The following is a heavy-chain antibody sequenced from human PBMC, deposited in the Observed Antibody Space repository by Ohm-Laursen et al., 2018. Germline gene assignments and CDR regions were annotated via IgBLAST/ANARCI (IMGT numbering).Heavy chain of an antibody. V-gene: IGHV1-69*01. CDR1: GYTFTGYY. J-gene: IGHJ4*02. CDR3: ARVGSGGSHTSRKYYFDY. CDR2: IIPIFGTA. Sequence: SSVKVSCKASGYTFTGYYMHWVRQAPGQGLEWMGGIIPIFGTANYAQKFQGRVTITADESTSTAYMELSSLRSEDTAVYYCARVGSGGSHTSRKYYFDYWGQGTLVTVSS. D-gene: IGHD2-15*01.